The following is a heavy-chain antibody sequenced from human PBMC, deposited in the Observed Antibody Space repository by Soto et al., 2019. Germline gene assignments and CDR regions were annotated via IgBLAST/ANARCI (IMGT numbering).Heavy chain of an antibody. CDR3: AKPSQSVSSALFDS. CDR2: ITWDGSST. V-gene: IGHV3-43*01. CDR1: GFTVSSNY. Sequence: PGGSLRLSCAASGFTVSSNYMSWVRQAPGKGLEWVSFITWDGSSTYYADSVKGRFTISRDNTKSSLYLQMNSLRAEDTALYYCAKPSQSVSSALFDSWGPGTLVTV. D-gene: IGHD6-6*01. J-gene: IGHJ4*02.